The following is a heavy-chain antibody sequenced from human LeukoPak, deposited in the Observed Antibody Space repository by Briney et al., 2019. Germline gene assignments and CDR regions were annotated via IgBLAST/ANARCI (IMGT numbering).Heavy chain of an antibody. CDR3: AKTVIGLVPAAMYYFDY. CDR2: ISGSGGST. V-gene: IGHV3-23*01. Sequence: PGGSLRLSCAASGFTFSSYGMSWVRQAPGKGLEWVSAISGSGGSTYYADSVKGRFTISRDNSKNTLCLQMNSLRAEDTAVYYCAKTVIGLVPAAMYYFDYWGQGTLVTVSS. CDR1: GFTFSSYG. D-gene: IGHD2-2*01. J-gene: IGHJ4*02.